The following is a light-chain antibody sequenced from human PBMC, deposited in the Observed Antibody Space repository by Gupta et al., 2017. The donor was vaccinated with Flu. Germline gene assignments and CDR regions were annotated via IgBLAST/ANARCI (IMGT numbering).Light chain of an antibody. Sequence: TITCRASQSIGTWLAWYQQKPGKAPRLLIYEASTLEGGVPSRFSGSRSGTEFTLTISSLQPEDFATYYCQQYNTLCTFGQGTKLEI. CDR2: EAS. V-gene: IGKV1-5*03. CDR1: QSIGTW. J-gene: IGKJ2*02. CDR3: QQYNTLCT.